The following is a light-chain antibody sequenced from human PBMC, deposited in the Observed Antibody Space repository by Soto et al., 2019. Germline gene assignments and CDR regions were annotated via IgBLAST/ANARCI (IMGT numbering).Light chain of an antibody. CDR1: QGINNY. Sequence: IQLTQSPSSLSASVGDRVTITCRASQGINNYLGWYQQKPGKAPKLLIYAASTLLSGVPLRFRGSGSGTDFTLTISSLQPEDFATYYCQQLDSYPLTFGGGTKVDIK. CDR2: AAS. J-gene: IGKJ4*01. V-gene: IGKV1-9*01. CDR3: QQLDSYPLT.